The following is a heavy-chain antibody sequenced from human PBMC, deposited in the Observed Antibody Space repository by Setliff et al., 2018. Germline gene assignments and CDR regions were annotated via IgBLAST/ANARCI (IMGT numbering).Heavy chain of an antibody. V-gene: IGHV4-34*01. CDR3: ARQPPLNWAIPFDL. J-gene: IGHJ3*01. D-gene: IGHD7-27*01. CDR1: GGTFSYYY. CDR2: INHTGST. Sequence: TLSLTCAASGGTFSYYYWTWIRQSPGKGLEWIGEINHTGSTKYNPSLKSRLTMSVDTSKNQFSLHLSSMTAADTAVYYCARQPPLNWAIPFDLWGQGKRVTVS.